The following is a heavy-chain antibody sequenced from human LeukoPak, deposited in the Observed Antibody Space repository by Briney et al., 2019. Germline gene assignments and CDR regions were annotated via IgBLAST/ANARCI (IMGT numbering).Heavy chain of an antibody. Sequence: SETLSLTCTVSGGSISSYYWSWIRQPAGKGLEWIGRIYASGSTNANPSLKSRVTMSVATSKNQFSLRLTSVTAADTAVHYCARGYGDIEYWGQGILVTVSS. CDR3: ARGYGDIEY. V-gene: IGHV4-4*07. D-gene: IGHD4-17*01. CDR2: IYASGST. J-gene: IGHJ4*02. CDR1: GGSISSYY.